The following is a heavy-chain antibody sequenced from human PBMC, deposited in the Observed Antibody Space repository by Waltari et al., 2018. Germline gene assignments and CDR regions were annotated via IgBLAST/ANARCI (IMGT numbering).Heavy chain of an antibody. Sequence: QVQLVQSGAEVKKPGSSVKVSCKASGGTFSSYAISWVRQAPGQGLEWMGGIIPIFETATYAQKFQGRVTITADESTSTAYMELSSLRSEDTAVYYCASVGYCSGGSCPYSPYYYYGMDVWGQGTTVTVSS. CDR1: GGTFSSYA. V-gene: IGHV1-69*01. D-gene: IGHD2-15*01. CDR3: ASVGYCSGGSCPYSPYYYYGMDV. J-gene: IGHJ6*02. CDR2: IIPIFETA.